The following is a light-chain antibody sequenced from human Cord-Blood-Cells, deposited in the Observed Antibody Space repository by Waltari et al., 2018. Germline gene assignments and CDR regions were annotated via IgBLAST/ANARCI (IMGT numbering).Light chain of an antibody. CDR1: SSDVGGYNH. Sequence: QSALTQPASVSGSPGQSITISCTGTSSDVGGYNHFSWYQQHPGKAPKPMIYEVSNPPSWVSNRFAASKSGNPASLAISWLQAEDEADYYCSSYTSSSTLVFGTGTKVTVL. CDR2: EVS. V-gene: IGLV2-14*01. J-gene: IGLJ1*01. CDR3: SSYTSSSTLV.